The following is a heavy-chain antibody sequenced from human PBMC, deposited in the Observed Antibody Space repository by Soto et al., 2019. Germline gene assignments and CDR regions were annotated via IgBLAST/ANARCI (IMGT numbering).Heavy chain of an antibody. Sequence: EVQLLESGGGLVQPGGSLRLSCAASGFTFSSYAMSWVRQAPGKGLEWVSAISGSGGSTYYADSVKGRFTISRDNSKNTLYLQMNSLRAEDTAVYFYAKDQPTITMVRGATFDYWGQGTLVTVSS. J-gene: IGHJ4*02. CDR1: GFTFSSYA. CDR3: AKDQPTITMVRGATFDY. V-gene: IGHV3-23*01. CDR2: ISGSGGST. D-gene: IGHD3-10*01.